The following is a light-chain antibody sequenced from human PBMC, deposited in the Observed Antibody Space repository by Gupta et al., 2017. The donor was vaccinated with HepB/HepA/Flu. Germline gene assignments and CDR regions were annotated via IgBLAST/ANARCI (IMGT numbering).Light chain of an antibody. J-gene: IGKJ4*01. CDR1: QSVSSSY. CDR3: QQYGSSPYT. V-gene: IGKV3-20*01. Sequence: EIVLTQSPGTLSLSPGERATLSCRASQSVSSSYLAWYQQKPGQAPRLLIYGASSRATGIPDRFSGSGSGTDFTLTISRLEPEDFAVYYCQQYGSSPYTFGXGTKVEIK. CDR2: GAS.